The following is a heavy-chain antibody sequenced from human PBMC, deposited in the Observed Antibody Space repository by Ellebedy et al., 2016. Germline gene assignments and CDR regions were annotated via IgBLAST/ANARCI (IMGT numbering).Heavy chain of an antibody. CDR1: GFTFGDHG. CDR3: ARKPSGWHADH. J-gene: IGHJ5*02. D-gene: IGHD6-19*01. Sequence: GESLKISCAVSGFTFGDHGMHWVRQAPGKGLEWVAVIWYDGSDEKYSGSVKGRFTISRDNSKNTLYLQMNSLRPEDTAVYYCARKPSGWHADHWGQGTLVTVSS. V-gene: IGHV3-33*01. CDR2: IWYDGSDE.